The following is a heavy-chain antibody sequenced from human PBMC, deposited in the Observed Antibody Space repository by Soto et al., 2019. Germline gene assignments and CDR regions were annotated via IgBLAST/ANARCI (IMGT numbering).Heavy chain of an antibody. V-gene: IGHV4-4*07. D-gene: IGHD2-2*01. CDR3: ARDGFVVVPAAYNWFDP. J-gene: IGHJ5*02. Sequence: SETLSLTCTVSGGSISSYYWSWIRQPAGKGLEWIGRIYTSGSTNYNPSLKSRVTMSVDTSKNQFSLKLSSVTAADTAVYYCARDGFVVVPAAYNWFDPWGQGTLVPASS. CDR1: GGSISSYY. CDR2: IYTSGST.